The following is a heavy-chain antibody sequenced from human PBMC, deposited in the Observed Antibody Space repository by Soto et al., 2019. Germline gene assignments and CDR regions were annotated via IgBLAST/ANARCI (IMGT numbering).Heavy chain of an antibody. CDR1: GYTFTSYG. CDR2: ISAYNGNT. CDR3: ARDAGDYYYYGMDV. D-gene: IGHD7-27*01. J-gene: IGHJ6*02. V-gene: IGHV1-18*01. Sequence: VASVKVSCKASGYTFTSYGISWVRQAPGQGLEWMGWISAYNGNTNYAQKLQGRVTMTTDTSTSTAYMELSSLRSEDTAVYYCARDAGDYYYYGMDVWGQGTTVTVSS.